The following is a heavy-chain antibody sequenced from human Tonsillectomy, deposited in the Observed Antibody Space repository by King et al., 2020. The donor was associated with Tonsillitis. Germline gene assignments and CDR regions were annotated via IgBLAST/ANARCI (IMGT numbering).Heavy chain of an antibody. V-gene: IGHV5-10-1*03. Sequence: QLVQSGAEGKKPGESLRISCKGSGYSFTNFWINWVRQMPGKGLEWMGRINPSDSYTNYSPSFQGHVTISADKSISTAYLQWSSLKASDTAMYYCAGALDYHDSSGYYYHYWGQGILVTVSA. CDR2: INPSDSYT. CDR3: AGALDYHDSSGYYYHY. D-gene: IGHD3-22*01. CDR1: GYSFTNFW. J-gene: IGHJ4*02.